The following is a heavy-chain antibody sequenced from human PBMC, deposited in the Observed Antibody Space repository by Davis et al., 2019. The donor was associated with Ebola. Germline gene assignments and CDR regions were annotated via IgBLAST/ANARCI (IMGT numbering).Heavy chain of an antibody. CDR3: AREAGYSSSWVTDY. CDR1: GFTFSSYA. J-gene: IGHJ4*02. Sequence: GESLKISCAASGFTFSSYAMSWVRQAPGKGLEWVAVISYDGSNKYYADSVKGRFTISRDNSKNTLYLQMNSLRAEDTAVYYCAREAGYSSSWVTDYWGQGTLVTVSS. CDR2: ISYDGSNK. V-gene: IGHV3-30-3*01. D-gene: IGHD6-13*01.